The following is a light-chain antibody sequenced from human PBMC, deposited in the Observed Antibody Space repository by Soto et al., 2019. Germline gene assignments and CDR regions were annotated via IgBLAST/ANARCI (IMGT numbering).Light chain of an antibody. CDR1: QGVSSW. V-gene: IGKV1D-16*01. Sequence: DIQMTQSPSSVSASVGDRVTITCRASQGVSSWLAWFQQKPGKAPKLLIYDASGLQSGVPSRFSGSGSGTDFTLTTSSLQPDDFATYYCQQYNSYSWTFGQGTKVDIK. CDR3: QQYNSYSWT. CDR2: DAS. J-gene: IGKJ1*01.